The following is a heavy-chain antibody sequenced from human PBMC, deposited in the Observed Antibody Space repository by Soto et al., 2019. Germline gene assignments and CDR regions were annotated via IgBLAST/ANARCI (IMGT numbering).Heavy chain of an antibody. D-gene: IGHD6-19*01. J-gene: IGHJ4*02. CDR3: ARHVGGPYIAVAGTGIDY. CDR1: GGSISSSSYY. V-gene: IGHV4-39*01. CDR2: IYYSGST. Sequence: SETLSLTCTVSGGSISSSSYYWGWIRQPPGKGLEWIGSIYYSGSTYYNPSLKSRVTISVDTSKNQFSLKLSSVTAADTAVYYCARHVGGPYIAVAGTGIDYWGQGTLVTVSS.